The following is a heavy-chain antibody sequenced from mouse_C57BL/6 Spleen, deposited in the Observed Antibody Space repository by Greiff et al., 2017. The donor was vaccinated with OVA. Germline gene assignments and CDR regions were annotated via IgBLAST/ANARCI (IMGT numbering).Heavy chain of an antibody. Sequence: QVQLQQPGAELVRPGSSVKLSCKASGYTFTSYWMHWVQQRPIQGLEWIGNIDPSDSETHYNQKFKDKATLTVDKSSSTAYMQLSRLTAEDSAVYCGAREGDNGGVYCDYWGQGTTLTVSS. CDR2: IDPSDSET. J-gene: IGHJ2*01. D-gene: IGHD1-2*01. CDR1: GYTFTSYW. CDR3: AREGDNGGVYCDY. V-gene: IGHV1-52*01.